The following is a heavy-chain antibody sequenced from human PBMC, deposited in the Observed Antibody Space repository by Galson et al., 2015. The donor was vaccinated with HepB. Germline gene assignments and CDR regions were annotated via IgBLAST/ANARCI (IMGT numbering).Heavy chain of an antibody. CDR2: ISGSGATT. CDR1: GFTFSNYA. V-gene: IGHV3-23*01. J-gene: IGHJ6*02. D-gene: IGHD6-13*01. Sequence: SLRLSCAASGFTFSNYALNWVRQGPGKRLEWVAAISGSGATTYYAESVKGRFTISRDNSKNTLHLEMNSLRAEDTAVYYCARDYASSWYFNHYYGMDVWGQGTTVTVSS. CDR3: ARDYASSWYFNHYYGMDV.